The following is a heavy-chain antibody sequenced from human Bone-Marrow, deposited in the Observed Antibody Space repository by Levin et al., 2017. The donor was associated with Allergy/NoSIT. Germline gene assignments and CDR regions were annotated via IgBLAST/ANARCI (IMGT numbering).Heavy chain of an antibody. V-gene: IGHV1-18*01. J-gene: IGHJ4*02. CDR3: ARGGRLGKLSSFDY. CDR1: GYTFTSYG. D-gene: IGHD3-16*02. Sequence: GESLKISCKASGYTFTSYGISWVRQAPGQGLEWMGWISAYNGNTNYAQKLQGRVTMTTDTSTSTAYMELRSLRSDDTAVYYCARGGRLGKLSSFDYWGQGTLVTVSS. CDR2: ISAYNGNT.